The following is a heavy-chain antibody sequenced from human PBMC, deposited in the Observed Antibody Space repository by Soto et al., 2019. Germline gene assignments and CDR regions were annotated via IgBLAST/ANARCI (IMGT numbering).Heavy chain of an antibody. CDR2: ISYDGSNK. D-gene: IGHD3-10*01. CDR1: GFTFSSYG. J-gene: IGHJ4*02. V-gene: IGHV3-30*18. Sequence: QVQLVESGGGVVQPGRSLRLSCAASGFTFSSYGMHWVRQAPGKGLEWVAVISYDGSNKYYADSVTGRFTISRDNSKNALYLQMTSLSAEETAVYYCAKDLGFGDDYWGQGTRVTVSS. CDR3: AKDLGFGDDY.